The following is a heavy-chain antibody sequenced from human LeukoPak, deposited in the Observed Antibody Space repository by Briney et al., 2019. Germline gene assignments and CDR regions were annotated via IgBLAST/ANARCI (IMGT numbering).Heavy chain of an antibody. J-gene: IGHJ6*03. Sequence: GGSLRLSCAASGFTFSSFGMHWVRQAPGKGLVWVSRIDSVGISTSYADSVKGRFTISRDNAENTLFLQMNSLRAEDTAVYYCARRSDAYHDYYMDVWGRGTTVTVSS. V-gene: IGHV3-74*01. D-gene: IGHD5-24*01. CDR3: ARRSDAYHDYYMDV. CDR2: IDSVGIST. CDR1: GFTFSSFG.